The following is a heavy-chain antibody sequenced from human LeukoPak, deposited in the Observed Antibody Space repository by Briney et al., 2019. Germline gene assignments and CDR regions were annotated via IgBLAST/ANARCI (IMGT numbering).Heavy chain of an antibody. CDR3: VKDQNWRISSGYPPDY. J-gene: IGHJ4*02. CDR1: GFTFSSYG. V-gene: IGHV3-30*18. D-gene: IGHD3-22*01. Sequence: PGGSLRLSCAASGFTFSSYGMHWVRQAPGKGLESVAVISYDGSNKYYADSVKGRFTISRDNSKNTLYLQMNSLRAEDTAVYYCVKDQNWRISSGYPPDYWGQGTLVTVSS. CDR2: ISYDGSNK.